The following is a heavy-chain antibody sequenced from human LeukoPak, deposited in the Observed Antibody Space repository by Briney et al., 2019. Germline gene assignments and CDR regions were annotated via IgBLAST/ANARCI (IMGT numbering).Heavy chain of an antibody. CDR3: ARDLDYDSY. Sequence: GGSLRLSCAASGFTFSNYWMHWVRQAPGKGLVWVSRIKSDGSSTNYADSVKGRFTISRDNAKNTLYLQMNSLRAEDTAVYYCARDLDYDSYWGQGTLVTVSS. CDR1: GFTFSNYW. J-gene: IGHJ4*02. D-gene: IGHD3-22*01. V-gene: IGHV3-74*01. CDR2: IKSDGSST.